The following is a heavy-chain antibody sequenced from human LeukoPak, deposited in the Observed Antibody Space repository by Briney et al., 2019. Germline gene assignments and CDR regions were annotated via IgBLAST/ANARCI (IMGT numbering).Heavy chain of an antibody. J-gene: IGHJ6*03. V-gene: IGHV3-13*01. CDR3: ARGPPRGKYYYMDV. CDR1: GFTFSSFD. CDR2: IGTASDT. Sequence: GGSLRLSCAASGFTFSSFDMHWVRQPTVQGLEWVSTIGTASDTYYPGSVEGRFTLPRDNAKNSLYLQMNSLTAGDTAVYYCARGPPRGKYYYMDVWGKGTTVTVSS. D-gene: IGHD1-1*01.